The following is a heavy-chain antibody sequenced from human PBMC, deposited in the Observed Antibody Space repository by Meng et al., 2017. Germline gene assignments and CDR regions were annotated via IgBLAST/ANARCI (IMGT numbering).Heavy chain of an antibody. D-gene: IGHD4-23*01. Sequence: GESLKISCAASGFTFSSYWMSWVRQAPGKGLEWVGRIKSKTDGGTTDYAAPVKGRFTISRDDSKNTLYLQMNSLKTEDTAVYYCTTPMTTVVTPRLQNAFDIWGQGTMVTVSS. CDR1: GFTFSSYW. CDR2: IKSKTDGGTT. J-gene: IGHJ3*02. V-gene: IGHV3-15*01. CDR3: TTPMTTVVTPRLQNAFDI.